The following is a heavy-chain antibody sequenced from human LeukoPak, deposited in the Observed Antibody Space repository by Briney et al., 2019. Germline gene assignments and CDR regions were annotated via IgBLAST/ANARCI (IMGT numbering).Heavy chain of an antibody. D-gene: IGHD5-24*01. CDR2: ISAYNGNT. Sequence: GASVKVSCKASGYTFTSYGISWVRQAPGQGLEWMGWISAYNGNTNYAQKLQGRVTMTTDTSTSTAYMELSRLRSDDTAVYYCASKNVEYYFDYWGQGTLVTVSS. J-gene: IGHJ4*02. CDR1: GYTFTSYG. V-gene: IGHV1-18*01. CDR3: ASKNVEYYFDY.